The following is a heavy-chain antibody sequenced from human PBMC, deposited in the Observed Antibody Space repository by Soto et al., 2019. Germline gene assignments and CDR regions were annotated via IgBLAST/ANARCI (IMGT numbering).Heavy chain of an antibody. V-gene: IGHV3-23*01. D-gene: IGHD1-26*01. CDR2: ITGSGAGS. CDR3: ATAYSNIWPNDWFDP. CDR1: GFTFSSYA. J-gene: IGHJ5*02. Sequence: EVQLLESGGGWLQPGGSLRLSCAASGFTFSSYAMNWVRQAPGKGLEWVSGITGSGAGSYYSDSVKGRFTISRDNSKNTLYLQMNSLRAEDTAVYYCATAYSNIWPNDWFDPWGQGTLVTVSS.